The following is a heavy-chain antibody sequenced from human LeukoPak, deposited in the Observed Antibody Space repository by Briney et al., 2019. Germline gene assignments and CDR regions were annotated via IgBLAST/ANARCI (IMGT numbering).Heavy chain of an antibody. J-gene: IGHJ4*02. CDR2: IKQDGSEK. V-gene: IGHV3-7*01. CDR3: ARVLGSYYNGGNDY. CDR1: GFTFSSYW. Sequence: GGSLGLSCAASGFTFSSYWMSWVRQAPGKGLEWVANIKQDGSEKYYVDSVKGRFTISRDNAKNSLYLQMNSLRAEDTAVYYCARVLGSYYNGGNDYWSQGTLVTVSS. D-gene: IGHD3-10*01.